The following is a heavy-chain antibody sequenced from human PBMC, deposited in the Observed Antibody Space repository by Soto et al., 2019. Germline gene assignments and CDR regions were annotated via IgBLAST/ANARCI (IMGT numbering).Heavy chain of an antibody. CDR2: IYVTGAV. V-gene: IGHV4-31*03. Sequence: SETLSLTCSVSGAALNSGNYYWSWIRQVPGKGLEWIGHIYVTGAVDYNPSLRDRITISQDTSERQFSLNLRLVTAADTAVYYCARLRIATNNYKWFGPWGQGTLVTVSS. CDR3: ARLRIATNNYKWFGP. D-gene: IGHD2-21*01. J-gene: IGHJ5*02. CDR1: GAALNSGNYY.